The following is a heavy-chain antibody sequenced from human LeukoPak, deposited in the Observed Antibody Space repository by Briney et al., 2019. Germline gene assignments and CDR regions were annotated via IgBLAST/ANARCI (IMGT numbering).Heavy chain of an antibody. CDR1: GYTFTSYY. D-gene: IGHD2-2*01. Sequence: ASVKVSCKASGYTFTSYYMHWVRQAPGQGLEWMGIINPSGGSTSDAQKFQGRVTMTRDTSTSTVYMELSSLRSEDTAVYYCARGYIVVVPAAINERGYYYYGMDVWGQGTTVTVSS. CDR2: INPSGGST. V-gene: IGHV1-46*01. CDR3: ARGYIVVVPAAINERGYYYYGMDV. J-gene: IGHJ6*02.